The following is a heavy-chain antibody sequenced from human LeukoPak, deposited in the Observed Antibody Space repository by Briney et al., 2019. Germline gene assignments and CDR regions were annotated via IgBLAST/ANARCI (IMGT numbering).Heavy chain of an antibody. CDR1: GGTFSSYA. CDR3: ARTYSGSYYDAFDI. J-gene: IGHJ3*02. Sequence: GASVKVSCKASGGTFSSYAISWVRQAPGQGLEWMGGIIPIFGTANYAQKFQGRVTITTDESTSTAYMELSSLRSEDTAVYYCARTYSGSYYDAFDIWAKGQWSPSLQ. V-gene: IGHV1-69*05. CDR2: IIPIFGTA. D-gene: IGHD1-26*01.